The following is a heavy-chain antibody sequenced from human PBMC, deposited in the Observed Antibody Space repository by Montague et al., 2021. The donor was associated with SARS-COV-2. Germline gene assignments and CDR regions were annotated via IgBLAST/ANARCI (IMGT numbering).Heavy chain of an antibody. CDR2: INYSEIT. D-gene: IGHD2-2*01. V-gene: IGHV4-39*01. J-gene: IGHJ4*02. CDR1: GDSISSGYFY. CDR3: ARHLAIWGPDAVSDY. Sequence: SETLSLTCTVSGDSISSGYFYWGWIRQPPGKGLEWVGTINYSEITYYNPSLKSRVTISVDTSRNQFSLKLSSATAADTAIYYCARHLAIWGPDAVSDYWGQGTLVTVSS.